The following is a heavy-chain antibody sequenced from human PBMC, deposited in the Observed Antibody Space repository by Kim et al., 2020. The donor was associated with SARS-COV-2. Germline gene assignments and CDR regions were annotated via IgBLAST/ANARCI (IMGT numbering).Heavy chain of an antibody. Sequence: TLSLTCTVSGGSISSGGYYWSWIRQHPGKGLEWIGYIYYSGSPYSNPSLKSRVTISVDTSKNQFSLKLSSVTAADTAVYYCARGGTIFGVVTRPFDYWGQGTLVTVSS. CDR3: ARGGTIFGVVTRPFDY. CDR2: IYYSGSP. CDR1: GGSISSGGYY. D-gene: IGHD3-3*01. J-gene: IGHJ4*02. V-gene: IGHV4-31*03.